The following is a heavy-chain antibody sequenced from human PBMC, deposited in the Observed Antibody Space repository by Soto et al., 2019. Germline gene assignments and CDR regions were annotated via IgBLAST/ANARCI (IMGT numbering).Heavy chain of an antibody. Sequence: GGSLRLSCAASGFTFSSYWMNWVRQAPGKGLEWVANIKQDGSEKFYVDSVKGRFTISRDNTKNSLYLQMISLRAEDTAVYYCARGFSPFSPSQDPYGDYVGNFDYWGQGTLVTVSS. V-gene: IGHV3-7*01. CDR3: ARGFSPFSPSQDPYGDYVGNFDY. D-gene: IGHD4-17*01. J-gene: IGHJ4*02. CDR1: GFTFSSYW. CDR2: IKQDGSEK.